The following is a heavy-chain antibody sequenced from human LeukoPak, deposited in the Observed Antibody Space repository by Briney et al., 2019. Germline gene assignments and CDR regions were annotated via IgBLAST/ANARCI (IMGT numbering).Heavy chain of an antibody. CDR3: AGNGPGGYYFDF. CDR2: IYAGGYA. Sequence: GGSLRLSCAASGFTVSNNYMSWVRQAPGKGLEWVSIIYAGGYAYYADSVKDVFTISRDNSKNTLYLQMNSLTAEDTAVYYCAGNGPGGYYFDFWGQGTLVTVSS. CDR1: GFTVSNNY. J-gene: IGHJ4*02. V-gene: IGHV3-66*01. D-gene: IGHD2-8*02.